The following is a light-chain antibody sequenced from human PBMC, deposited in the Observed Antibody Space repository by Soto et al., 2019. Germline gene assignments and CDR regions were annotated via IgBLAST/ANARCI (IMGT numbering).Light chain of an antibody. Sequence: DIVMTQSPDSLAVSLGERATINCKSSQSILYSSNNKNYLAWYQQKAGQPPKLLIYWASTRESGVPDRFSGSGSGTDFPLTISSLQAEDVAVYYCHQYCSSPWTFGQGTKVEVK. CDR3: HQYCSSPWT. CDR2: WAS. CDR1: QSILYSSNNKNY. V-gene: IGKV4-1*01. J-gene: IGKJ1*01.